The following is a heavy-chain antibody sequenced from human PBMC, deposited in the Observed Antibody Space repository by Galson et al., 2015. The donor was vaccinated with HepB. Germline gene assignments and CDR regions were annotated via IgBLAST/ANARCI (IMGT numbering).Heavy chain of an antibody. CDR3: ARDSPVGGTKWFDP. CDR2: ISTSSDYT. Sequence: SLRLSCAASGFTFSDYFMSWLRQAPGKGLEWVSYISTSSDYTNYADSVRGRFTISRDDAKNSLYLQMNSLRAEDTAVYYCARDSPVGGTKWFDPWGQGTLVTVSS. CDR1: GFTFSDYF. J-gene: IGHJ5*02. D-gene: IGHD1-26*01. V-gene: IGHV3-11*06.